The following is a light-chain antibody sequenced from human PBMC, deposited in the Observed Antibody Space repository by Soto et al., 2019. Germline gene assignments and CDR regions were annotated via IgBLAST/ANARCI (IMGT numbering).Light chain of an antibody. J-gene: IGLJ3*02. CDR3: SSYTSTATRV. Sequence: QSALTQPPSASGSPGQSVTISCTGTSSDVGAYNYVSWYQRHPGKAPKLLIYEVSKWPSGVPDRFSGSKSGNTASLTVSGLQADDEADYYCSSYTSTATRVFGGGTKLTVL. CDR1: SSDVGAYNY. V-gene: IGLV2-8*01. CDR2: EVS.